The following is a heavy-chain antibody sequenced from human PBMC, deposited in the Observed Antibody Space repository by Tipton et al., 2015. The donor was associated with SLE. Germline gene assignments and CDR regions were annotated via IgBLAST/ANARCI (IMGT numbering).Heavy chain of an antibody. D-gene: IGHD3-22*01. CDR1: GGSFSNFY. CDR2: ISHSGST. Sequence: TLSLTCAVYGGSFSNFYWSWIRQPPGEGLEWIGEISHSGSTNYNPSLQSRVTISVDTSKNQFSLKLSSVTAADTAVYYCAREDYDSSGYLNDAFDIWGQGTMVTVSS. J-gene: IGHJ3*02. V-gene: IGHV4-34*01. CDR3: AREDYDSSGYLNDAFDI.